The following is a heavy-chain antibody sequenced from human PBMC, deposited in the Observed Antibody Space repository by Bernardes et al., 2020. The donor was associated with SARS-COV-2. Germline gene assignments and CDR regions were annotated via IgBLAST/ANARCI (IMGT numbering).Heavy chain of an antibody. J-gene: IGHJ4*02. CDR3: ARVEFSDLYYFDY. CDR1: GFTFSSYS. V-gene: IGHV3-21*01. Sequence: GGSLRLSRAASGFTFSSYSLVWVRQAPGKGLEWISSISTSSTHISYADSVRGRFAISRDNAKSSLYLQMNSLRVEDTAVYYCARVEFSDLYYFDYWGQGTLVTVSS. D-gene: IGHD2-21*02. CDR2: ISTSSTHI.